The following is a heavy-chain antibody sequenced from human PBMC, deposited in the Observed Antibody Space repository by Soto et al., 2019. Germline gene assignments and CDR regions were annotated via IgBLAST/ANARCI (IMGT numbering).Heavy chain of an antibody. CDR3: ANGSQAAAVLDH. D-gene: IGHD6-25*01. CDR1: GFTFSLYG. V-gene: IGHV3-30*18. Sequence: QVQLLESGGGVVQPGRSLKLSCTTSGFTFSLYGMHWVRQAPGKGLEWLAVMSFDGNNRYYADSVKGRFTISRDNSKTKLLLQMSNFIADDPAVYFGANGSQAAAVLDHWG. CDR2: MSFDGNNR. J-gene: IGHJ4*01.